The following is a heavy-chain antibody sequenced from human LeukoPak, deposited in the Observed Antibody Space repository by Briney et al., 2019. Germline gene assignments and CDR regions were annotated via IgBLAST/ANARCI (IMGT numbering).Heavy chain of an antibody. CDR2: INGNGGTT. J-gene: IGHJ4*02. V-gene: IGHV3-23*01. D-gene: IGHD6-19*01. CDR3: ANLYSSGWYHGGPTPLDC. CDR1: GFTFSSYA. Sequence: GGSLRLSCAASGFTFSSYALSWVRQAPGKGLEWVSTINGNGGTTYYADSVKGRFTISRDNSRHTLYLQMNSLRAEDTAVYYCANLYSSGWYHGGPTPLDCWGQGTLVTVSS.